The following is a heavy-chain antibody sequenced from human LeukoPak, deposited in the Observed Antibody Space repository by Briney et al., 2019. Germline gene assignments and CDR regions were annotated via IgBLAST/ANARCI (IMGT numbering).Heavy chain of an antibody. D-gene: IGHD2-2*01. Sequence: SETLSLTCTVSGGSISSSSYYWGWIRQPPGKGLEWIGSIYYSGSTYYNPSLKSRVTISVDTSKNQFSLKLSSVTAADTAVYSCARWPRLPGIVVVPAAIDAFDIWGQGTMVTVSS. V-gene: IGHV4-39*01. CDR2: IYYSGST. CDR1: GGSISSSSYY. J-gene: IGHJ3*02. CDR3: ARWPRLPGIVVVPAAIDAFDI.